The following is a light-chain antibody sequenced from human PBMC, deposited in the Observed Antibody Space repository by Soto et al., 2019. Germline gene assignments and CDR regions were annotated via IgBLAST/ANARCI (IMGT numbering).Light chain of an antibody. CDR1: QSFNSNY. CDR3: QHYASSPRA. Sequence: EIVLTQSPGTLSLSPGDRTTLSCRASQSFNSNYLAWYQQKPGQAPRLLIYGTSNRATGIPDRFSGSGSGTDFTLTISRLEPEDFAVYYCQHYASSPRAFGQGTKVEIK. CDR2: GTS. V-gene: IGKV3-20*01. J-gene: IGKJ1*01.